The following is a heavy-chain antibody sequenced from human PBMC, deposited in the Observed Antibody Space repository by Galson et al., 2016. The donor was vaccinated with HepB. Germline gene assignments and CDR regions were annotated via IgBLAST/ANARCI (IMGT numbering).Heavy chain of an antibody. J-gene: IGHJ4*02. Sequence: TVSGGSISNYYWSWFRQPPGKGPEWIGQTYYSGYTNYSPSLKSRVTISLDSSQNQISLRVRSVTAADTAVYYCARALRGTTSFFEYWGQGVLVTVSS. CDR3: ARALRGTTSFFEY. CDR2: TYYSGYT. V-gene: IGHV4-59*01. D-gene: IGHD4-17*01. CDR1: GGSISNYY.